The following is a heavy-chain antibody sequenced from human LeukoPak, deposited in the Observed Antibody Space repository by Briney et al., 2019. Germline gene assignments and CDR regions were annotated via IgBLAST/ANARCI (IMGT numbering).Heavy chain of an antibody. CDR2: ISSSGSTI. CDR1: GFTFSSYE. V-gene: IGHV3-48*03. D-gene: IGHD6-19*01. Sequence: GGSLRLSCASSGFTFSSYEMNWVRQARGKGLEWVSYISSSGSTIYYADSVKGRFTISRDNAKSSLYLQMNSLRAEDTAVYYCARDLRVAGILDYWGQGTLVTVSS. CDR3: ARDLRVAGILDY. J-gene: IGHJ4*02.